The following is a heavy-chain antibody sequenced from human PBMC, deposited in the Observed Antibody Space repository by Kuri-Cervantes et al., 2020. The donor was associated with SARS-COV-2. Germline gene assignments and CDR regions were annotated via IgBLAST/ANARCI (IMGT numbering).Heavy chain of an antibody. CDR3: ARGPRSGYDYEDAFDF. CDR2: IIPIIGLA. D-gene: IGHD5-12*01. Sequence: SVKVFCKTSGGNFNSDAIHWVRQAPGQGPEWMGGIIPIIGLANYAEMFQGRVTITADQSTTTAYMELSSLRAEDTAVYYCARGPRSGYDYEDAFDFWGQGTMVTVSS. J-gene: IGHJ3*01. CDR1: GGNFNSDA. V-gene: IGHV1-69*10.